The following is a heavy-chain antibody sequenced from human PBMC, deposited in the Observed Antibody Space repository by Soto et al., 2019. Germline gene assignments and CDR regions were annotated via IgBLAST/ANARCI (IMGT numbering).Heavy chain of an antibody. Sequence: GGSLRLSCAASGFTFSSYAMSWVRQAPGKGLEWVSAISGSGGSTYYADSVKGRFTISRDNSKNTLYLQMNSLSAEDTAVYYCAKAHYSSSALNPTYFDSWGQGTLVTVSS. V-gene: IGHV3-23*01. CDR1: GFTFSSYA. J-gene: IGHJ4*02. D-gene: IGHD6-6*01. CDR3: AKAHYSSSALNPTYFDS. CDR2: ISGSGGST.